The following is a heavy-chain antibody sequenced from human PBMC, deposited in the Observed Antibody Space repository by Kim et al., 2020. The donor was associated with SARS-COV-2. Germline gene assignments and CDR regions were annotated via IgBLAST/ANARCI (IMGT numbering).Heavy chain of an antibody. J-gene: IGHJ4*01. CDR1: GFTFSSCA. CDR2: ISYDGSNN. Sequence: GGSLRLSCAASGFTFSSCAIHWVRQAPGKGLEWVAVISYDGSNNNYADSVKGRFTFSSDNSKQTLYLQMHSPSAEATALYYCARDRGSPLRGVIYAYF. D-gene: IGHD3-10*01. V-gene: IGHV3-30-3*01. CDR3: ARDRGSPLRGVIYAYF.